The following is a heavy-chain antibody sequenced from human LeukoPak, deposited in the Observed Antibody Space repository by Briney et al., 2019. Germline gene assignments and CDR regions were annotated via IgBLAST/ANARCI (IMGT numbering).Heavy chain of an antibody. J-gene: IGHJ4*02. D-gene: IGHD3-10*01. CDR3: AREAITMVRGPSDY. V-gene: IGHV1-18*01. CDR1: GYTFTSYG. CDR2: ISAYKGNT. Sequence: ASVKVSCKASGYTFTSYGISWVRQAPGQGLEWMGWISAYKGNTNYAQKLQGRVTMTTDTSTSTAYMELRSLRSDDTAVYYCAREAITMVRGPSDYWGQGTLVTVSS.